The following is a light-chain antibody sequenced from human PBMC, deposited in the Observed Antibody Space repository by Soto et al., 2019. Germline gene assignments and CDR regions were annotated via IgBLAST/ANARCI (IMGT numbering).Light chain of an antibody. J-gene: IGKJ4*01. V-gene: IGKV3-11*01. CDR3: QHRASGPPSVT. Sequence: EVLLTQSPATLSLSPRARATLSCRASQSVVNFLAWYQQKPGQAPRLLIYDVSNRATGIPARFGGSGSGTDFPLTIRKFEPEDFAVYYCQHRASGPPSVTFGGGTRV. CDR2: DVS. CDR1: QSVVNF.